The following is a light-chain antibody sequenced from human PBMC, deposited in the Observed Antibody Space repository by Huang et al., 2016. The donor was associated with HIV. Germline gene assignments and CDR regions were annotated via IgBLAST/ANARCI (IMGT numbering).Light chain of an antibody. CDR1: QSLVHSDGNTY. CDR3: MQGTHWPL. J-gene: IGKJ4*01. Sequence: DVVMTQSPLSLPVTLGQPASISCRSSQSLVHSDGNTYLNWFQQRPGQSPRLLIYKVSNHDCGVADRFSGSGSGTDFTLKISRVEAEDVGVYYCMQGTHWPLFGGGTKVEIK. CDR2: KVS. V-gene: IGKV2-30*02.